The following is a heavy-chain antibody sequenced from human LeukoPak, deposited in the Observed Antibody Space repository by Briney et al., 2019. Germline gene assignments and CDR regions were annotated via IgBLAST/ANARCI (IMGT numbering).Heavy chain of an antibody. D-gene: IGHD1-26*01. CDR3: AKGGTYGGGADY. V-gene: IGHV4-34*01. Sequence: SETLSLTCAVYGGSFSGYYWSWLRQPPGKGLEWIGEINHSGSTNYNPSLKSRVTISLDTSNNQVSLRLSSVTAADTAVYYCAKGGTYGGGADYWGQGTLVTVSS. CDR1: GGSFSGYY. J-gene: IGHJ4*02. CDR2: INHSGST.